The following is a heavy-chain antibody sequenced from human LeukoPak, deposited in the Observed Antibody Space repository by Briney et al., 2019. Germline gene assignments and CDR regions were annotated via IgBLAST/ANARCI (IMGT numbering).Heavy chain of an antibody. CDR2: ISAYNGNT. Sequence: ASVKVSCKDSGYTFTSYGISWVRQAPGQGLEWMGWISAYNGNTNYAQKLQGRVTMTTDTSTSTAYMELRSLKSDDTAVYYCARESNGGYGFDYWGQGTPVTVAS. CDR1: GYTFTSYG. V-gene: IGHV1-18*01. J-gene: IGHJ4*02. CDR3: ARESNGGYGFDY. D-gene: IGHD5-12*01.